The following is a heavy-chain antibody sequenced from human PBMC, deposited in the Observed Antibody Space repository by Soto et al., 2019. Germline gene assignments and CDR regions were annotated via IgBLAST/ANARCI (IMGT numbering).Heavy chain of an antibody. Sequence: EVQLLESGGGLVQPGGFLRHCCAASGFTFSSYAMSWVRQAPGKGLEWVSAISGSGGSTYYADSVKGRFTISRDNSKNTLYLQMNSLRAEDTAVYYCAKDHWGLPDPTYHYDSSGYYYVGYWGQGTLVTVSS. CDR2: ISGSGGST. CDR3: AKDHWGLPDPTYHYDSSGYYYVGY. CDR1: GFTFSSYA. V-gene: IGHV3-23*01. D-gene: IGHD3-22*01. J-gene: IGHJ4*02.